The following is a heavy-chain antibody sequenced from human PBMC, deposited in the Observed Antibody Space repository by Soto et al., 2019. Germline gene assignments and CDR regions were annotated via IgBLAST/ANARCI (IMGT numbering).Heavy chain of an antibody. Sequence: QVQLVQSGAAVKKPGASVKVSCKASGYTFTSYAMHWVRQAPGQRLEWMGWINAGNGNTKYLQKFQGRVTITRDTSASTAYMELSSLRSEDTAVYYCARGDYYDIHDYWGQGTLVTVSS. CDR3: ARGDYYDIHDY. D-gene: IGHD3-22*01. V-gene: IGHV1-3*01. CDR1: GYTFTSYA. CDR2: INAGNGNT. J-gene: IGHJ4*02.